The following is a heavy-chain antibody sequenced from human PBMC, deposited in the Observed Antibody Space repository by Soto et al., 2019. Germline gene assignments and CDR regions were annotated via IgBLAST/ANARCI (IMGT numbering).Heavy chain of an antibody. CDR2: ILYSGST. D-gene: IGHD6-19*01. J-gene: IGHJ4*02. CDR1: GGSITRNNHY. CDR3: ARLGSSGWYQGSYFDY. V-gene: IGHV4-39*01. Sequence: QLQLQESGPGLVKPSETLSLTCIVSGGSITRNNHYWGWIRQSPGKGLEWIGSILYSGSTNYNPSLKSRVTLSVETSKNQSSRMISSVTAADTALYYWARLGSSGWYQGSYFDYWGQGTLVTGSS.